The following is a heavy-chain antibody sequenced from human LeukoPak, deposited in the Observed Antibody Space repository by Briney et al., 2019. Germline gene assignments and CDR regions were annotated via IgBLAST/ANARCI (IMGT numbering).Heavy chain of an antibody. D-gene: IGHD3-10*01. CDR3: ARHYVSGVYDF. CDR2: INHSGST. J-gene: IGHJ4*02. Sequence: SETLSLTCAVYGGSFSGYYWSWIRQPPGKGLEWIGEINHSGSTYYNPSLKSRVTISVDTSKNQFSLNLSSVTAADTAVYYCARHYVSGVYDFWGQGTLVTVSS. V-gene: IGHV4-34*01. CDR1: GGSFSGYY.